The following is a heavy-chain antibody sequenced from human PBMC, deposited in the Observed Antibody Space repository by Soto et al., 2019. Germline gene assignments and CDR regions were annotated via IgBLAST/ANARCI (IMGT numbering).Heavy chain of an antibody. Sequence: KPSETLSLTCTVSGGSISSGGYYWSWIRQHPGTGLEWIGYISYSGNTYFHPSLRNRVTISLDTSKNEFSLKLNSVTAADTAVYYCASRNIAMESFDYWGQGTMVTVSS. V-gene: IGHV4-31*03. CDR2: ISYSGNT. J-gene: IGHJ4*02. CDR3: ASRNIAMESFDY. D-gene: IGHD5-18*01. CDR1: GGSISSGGYY.